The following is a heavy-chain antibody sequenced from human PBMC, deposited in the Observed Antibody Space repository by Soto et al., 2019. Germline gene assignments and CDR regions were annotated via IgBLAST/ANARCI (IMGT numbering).Heavy chain of an antibody. D-gene: IGHD3-3*01. CDR2: ISSSSSDI. Sequence: GGSLRLSCAASGFTFSSDSMNWVRQAPGKGLEWVSSISSSSSDIYYADAVKGRVTISIDNAKNSLYLQMNSLRAGDTAVYYCASVAWYDFGSGYYVGSYGMDVWGQGTTVTVSS. J-gene: IGHJ6*02. CDR3: ASVAWYDFGSGYYVGSYGMDV. CDR1: GFTFSSDS. V-gene: IGHV3-21*01.